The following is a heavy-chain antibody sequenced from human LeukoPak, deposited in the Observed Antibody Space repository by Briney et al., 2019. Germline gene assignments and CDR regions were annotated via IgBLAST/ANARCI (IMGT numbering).Heavy chain of an antibody. CDR3: ARDPDSSGYIGFDY. D-gene: IGHD3-22*01. Sequence: ASVKVSCKASGYTFTSYGISWVRQAPGQGLEWMGWISAYNGNTNYAQKLQGRVTMTTGTSTSTAYMELRSLRSDDTAVYYCARDPDSSGYIGFDYWGQGTLVTASS. J-gene: IGHJ4*02. CDR2: ISAYNGNT. CDR1: GYTFTSYG. V-gene: IGHV1-18*01.